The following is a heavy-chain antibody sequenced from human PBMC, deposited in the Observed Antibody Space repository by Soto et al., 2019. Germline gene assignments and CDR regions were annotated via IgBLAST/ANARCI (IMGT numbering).Heavy chain of an antibody. CDR3: ARGNYGSGSYYTPYYGMDV. V-gene: IGHV1-46*01. D-gene: IGHD3-10*01. CDR1: GYTFTSYY. CDR2: INPSGGST. J-gene: IGHJ6*02. Sequence: ASVKVSCKASGYTFTSYYMHWVRQAPGQGLEWMGIINPSGGSTSYAQKIQGRVNMTRDTSTSTVYMELSSLRSEDTALYYCARGNYGSGSYYTPYYGMDVWGQGTTVTVSS.